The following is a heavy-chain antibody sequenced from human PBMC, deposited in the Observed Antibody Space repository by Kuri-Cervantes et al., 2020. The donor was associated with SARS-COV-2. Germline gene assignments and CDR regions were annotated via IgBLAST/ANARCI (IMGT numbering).Heavy chain of an antibody. CDR2: IYSGGSST. V-gene: IGHV3-23*03. CDR3: ARDAARAAFDI. Sequence: GESLKISCAASGFTFSSYAMSWVRQAPGKGLEWVSVIYSGGSSTYYADSVKGRFTISRDNSKNTLYLQMNSLRAEDTAVYYCARDAARAAFDIWGQGTMVTVSS. D-gene: IGHD6-25*01. J-gene: IGHJ3*02. CDR1: GFTFSSYA.